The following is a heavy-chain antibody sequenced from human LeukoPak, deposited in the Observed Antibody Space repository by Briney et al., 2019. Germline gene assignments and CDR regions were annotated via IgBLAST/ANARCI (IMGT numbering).Heavy chain of an antibody. CDR2: IWYDGSNK. J-gene: IGHJ4*02. Sequence: GGSLRLSCAASGFTFSSYGMHWVRQAPGKGLEWVAVIWYDGSNKYYADSVKGRFTISRDNSKNTLYLQMNSLRAEDTAVYYCAKVAAAGSGYFDYWGQGTLVTFSS. V-gene: IGHV3-33*06. CDR3: AKVAAAGSGYFDY. CDR1: GFTFSSYG. D-gene: IGHD6-13*01.